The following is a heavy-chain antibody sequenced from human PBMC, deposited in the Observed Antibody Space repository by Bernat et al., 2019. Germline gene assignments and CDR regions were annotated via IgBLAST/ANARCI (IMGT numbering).Heavy chain of an antibody. CDR2: INHSGST. Sequence: QVQLQQWGAGLLKPSETLSLTCAVYGGSFSGYYWNWIRQPPGKGLEWIGEINHSGSTNYNPSLKSRVTISVDTSKNQFSLKLSSVTAADTAVYYCARDIAVAGTEWYFDYWGQGTLVTVSS. J-gene: IGHJ4*02. CDR3: ARDIAVAGTEWYFDY. V-gene: IGHV4-34*01. D-gene: IGHD6-19*01. CDR1: GGSFSGYY.